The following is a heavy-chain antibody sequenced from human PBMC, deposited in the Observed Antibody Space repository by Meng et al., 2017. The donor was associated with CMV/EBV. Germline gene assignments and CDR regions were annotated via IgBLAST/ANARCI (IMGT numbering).Heavy chain of an antibody. CDR1: GGSISSSSYY. CDR3: ARGAILRFLEWLLYSWFDP. Sequence: SETLSLTCTVSGGSISSSSYYWGWIRQPPGKGLEWIGSIYYSGSTYYNPSLKSRVTISVDKSKNQFSLKLSSVTAADTAVYYCARGAILRFLEWLLYSWFDPWGQGTLVTVSS. J-gene: IGHJ5*02. D-gene: IGHD3-3*01. V-gene: IGHV4-39*07. CDR2: IYYSGST.